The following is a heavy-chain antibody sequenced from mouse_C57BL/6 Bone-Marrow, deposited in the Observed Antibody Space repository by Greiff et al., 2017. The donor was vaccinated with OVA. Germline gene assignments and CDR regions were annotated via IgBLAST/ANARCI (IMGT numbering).Heavy chain of an antibody. CDR2: IDPANGNT. J-gene: IGHJ4*01. D-gene: IGHD2-2*01. Sequence: EVQLQQSVTELVRPGASVKLSCTASGFNIKNTYMHWVKQRPEQGLEWIGRIDPANGNTKYAPKFQGKATITADTSSNTAYLQLSSLTSEDTAIYYCAGWLPWDYYAMDYWGQGTSVTVSS. CDR1: GFNIKNTY. CDR3: AGWLPWDYYAMDY. V-gene: IGHV14-3*01.